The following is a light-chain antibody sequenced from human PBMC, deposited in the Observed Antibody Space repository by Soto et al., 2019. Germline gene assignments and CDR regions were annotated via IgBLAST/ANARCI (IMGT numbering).Light chain of an antibody. CDR3: QQYNTWLWT. Sequence: EVVMTQSPATLSVSPGERATLSCRASQSVNANLAWYQQKPGQAPRLLIHGASNRATGIPARFSGSGFGTEFILTIRSLQSEDFAVYYCQQYNTWLWTFGQGTKV. CDR2: GAS. J-gene: IGKJ1*01. V-gene: IGKV3-15*01. CDR1: QSVNAN.